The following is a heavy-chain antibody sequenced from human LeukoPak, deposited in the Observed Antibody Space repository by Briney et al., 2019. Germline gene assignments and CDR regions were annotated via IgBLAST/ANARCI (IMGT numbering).Heavy chain of an antibody. Sequence: KTGGSLRLSCAASGFTFRSYSMNWVRQAPGKGLEWVSSISGSSSSYIYYADSLKGRFTISRDNAKNSLYLQMNSLRAEDTAVYYCARDFYDTSGYYYDYWGQGTLVTVSS. J-gene: IGHJ4*02. CDR2: ISGSSSSYI. V-gene: IGHV3-21*01. CDR1: GFTFRSYS. D-gene: IGHD3-22*01. CDR3: ARDFYDTSGYYYDY.